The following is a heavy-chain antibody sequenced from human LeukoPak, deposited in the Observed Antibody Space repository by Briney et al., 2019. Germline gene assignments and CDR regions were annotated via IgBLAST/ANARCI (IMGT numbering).Heavy chain of an antibody. D-gene: IGHD3-22*01. Sequence: SETLSLICTVSGASISSYYWSWIRQPPGKGLEWIGDIYYSGSIKYNPSLRSRVTMSVDTSKNQFSLKLSSVTAADTAIYYCARENPSGYYNRPIDYWGQGTLVTVSS. CDR1: GASISSYY. CDR3: ARENPSGYYNRPIDY. V-gene: IGHV4-59*01. CDR2: IYYSGSI. J-gene: IGHJ4*02.